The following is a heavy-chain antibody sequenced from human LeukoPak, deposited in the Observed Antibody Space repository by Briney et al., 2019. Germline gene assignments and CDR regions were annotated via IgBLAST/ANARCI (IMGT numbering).Heavy chain of an antibody. J-gene: IGHJ4*02. Sequence: GGSLRLSCAASGFTFSTYTMRWVRQAPGKGLEYVSSISGNGGSREYANSVRGRFTISRDNSRNTLYLQMGSLRAEDMAVYYCARDAGYVRFDFWGQGTLATVSS. D-gene: IGHD5-18*01. CDR3: ARDAGYVRFDF. V-gene: IGHV3-64*01. CDR2: ISGNGGSR. CDR1: GFTFSTYT.